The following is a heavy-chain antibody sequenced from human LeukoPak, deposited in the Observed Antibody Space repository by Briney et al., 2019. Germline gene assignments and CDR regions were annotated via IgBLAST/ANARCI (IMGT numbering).Heavy chain of an antibody. CDR2: IRYDGSNK. J-gene: IGHJ4*02. Sequence: PGGSLRLSCAASGFTFSSYGMHWVRQAPGEGLEWVAFIRYDGSNKYYADSVKGRFTISRDNSKNTLYLQMNSLRAEDTAVYYCAAPYYDSSGHPAGFDYWGQGTLVTVSS. CDR3: AAPYYDSSGHPAGFDY. CDR1: GFTFSSYG. V-gene: IGHV3-30*02. D-gene: IGHD3-22*01.